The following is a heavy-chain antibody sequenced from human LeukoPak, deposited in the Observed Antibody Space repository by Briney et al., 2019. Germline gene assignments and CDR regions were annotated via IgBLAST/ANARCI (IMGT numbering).Heavy chain of an antibody. V-gene: IGHV3-30*02. CDR1: GFTFGSYG. D-gene: IGHD1-26*01. CDR2: IRSDGSNK. J-gene: IGHJ4*02. CDR3: ARDRIVGAYFDY. Sequence: QPGGSLRLSCAASGFTFGSYGMHWVRQAPGKGLEWVTFIRSDGSNKYYADSVKGRFTISRDNSKNTLYLQMNSLRAEDTAVYYCARDRIVGAYFDYWGQGTLVTVSS.